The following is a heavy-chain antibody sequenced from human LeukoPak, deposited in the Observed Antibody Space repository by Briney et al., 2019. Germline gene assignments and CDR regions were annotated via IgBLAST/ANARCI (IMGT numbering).Heavy chain of an antibody. CDR1: GYTFTGYY. V-gene: IGHV1-2*02. J-gene: IGHJ4*02. CDR2: INPNSGGT. D-gene: IGHD4-23*01. CDR3: ARDLSRLATVVTPNVFGY. Sequence: GASVKVSCKASGYTFTGYYMHWVRRAPGQGLEWMGWINPNSGGTNYAQKFQGRVTMTRDTYISTAYMELSRLRSDDTAVYYCARDLSRLATVVTPNVFGYWGQGTLVTVSS.